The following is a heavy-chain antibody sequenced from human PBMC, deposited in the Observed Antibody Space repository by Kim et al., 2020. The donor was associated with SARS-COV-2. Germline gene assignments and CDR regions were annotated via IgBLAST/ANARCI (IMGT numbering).Heavy chain of an antibody. J-gene: IGHJ4*02. CDR3: ATGYHAHCSSTSCYIPYDY. D-gene: IGHD2-2*02. Sequence: GGSLRLSCAASGFTFSSYGMHWVRQAPGKGLEWVAVIWYDGTNKYYADSVKGRFTISRDNSKKTLYLQMNSLRAEDTAVYYCATGYHAHCSSTSCYIPYDYWGQGTLVTVSS. CDR1: GFTFSSYG. V-gene: IGHV3-33*01. CDR2: IWYDGTNK.